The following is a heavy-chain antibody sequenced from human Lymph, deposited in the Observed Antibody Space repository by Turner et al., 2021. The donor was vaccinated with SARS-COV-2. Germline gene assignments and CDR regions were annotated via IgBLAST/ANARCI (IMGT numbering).Heavy chain of an antibody. V-gene: IGHV4-59*01. CDR2: TYYREST. Sequence: QVQLQEPGPRLVRPLETRSLTCTVSCGSMNSNYWSWFRQPPGKRLGWIGYTYYRESTNYNPSLKSRGTISVDTSKDQFSLKLTSVTAGDAAIYYCASDTVNNWVDPWGQGILVTVSS. D-gene: IGHD2-8*02. CDR3: ASDTVNNWVDP. J-gene: IGHJ5*02. CDR1: CGSMNSNY.